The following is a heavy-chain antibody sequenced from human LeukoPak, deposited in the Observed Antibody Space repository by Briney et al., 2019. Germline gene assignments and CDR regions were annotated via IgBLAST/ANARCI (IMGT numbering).Heavy chain of an antibody. D-gene: IGHD6-19*01. Sequence: SETLSLTCTVSGGSISSYYWSWIRQPPGKGLEWIGYIYYSGSTNYNPSLKSRVTISVDTSKNQFSLKLSSVTAADTAVYYCATGYSSGWYLFDYWGQGTLVTVSS. V-gene: IGHV4-59*01. CDR3: ATGYSSGWYLFDY. CDR2: IYYSGST. J-gene: IGHJ4*02. CDR1: GGSISSYY.